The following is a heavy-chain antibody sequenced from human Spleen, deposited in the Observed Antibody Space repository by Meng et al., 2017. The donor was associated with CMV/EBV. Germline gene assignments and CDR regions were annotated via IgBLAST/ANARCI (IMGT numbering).Heavy chain of an antibody. CDR3: AWGGSSRFGELSLPFDP. CDR1: GGPFSDYY. V-gene: IGHV4-30-4*01. CDR2: IYYSGRT. D-gene: IGHD3-10*01. J-gene: IGHJ5*02. Sequence: SETLSLTCAVYGGPFSDYYWSWVRQPPGKGLEWIGYIYYSGRTNYNPSLKSRVTISVDTSKNQLSLKLSSVTAADTAVYYCAWGGSSRFGELSLPFDPWGQGTLVTVSS.